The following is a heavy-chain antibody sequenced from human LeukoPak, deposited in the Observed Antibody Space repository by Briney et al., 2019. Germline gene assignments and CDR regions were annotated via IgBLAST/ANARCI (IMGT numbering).Heavy chain of an antibody. CDR3: ARDYSDGHIKY. CDR1: GYTFTSYY. D-gene: IGHD5-24*01. J-gene: IGHJ4*02. Sequence: GASVKVSCKASGYTFTSYYMRWVRQAPGQGLEWMGIINPSGGSTSYAQKFQGRVTMTRDTSTSTVYMELSSLRSEDTAVYYCARDYSDGHIKYWGQGTLVTVSS. CDR2: INPSGGST. V-gene: IGHV1-46*01.